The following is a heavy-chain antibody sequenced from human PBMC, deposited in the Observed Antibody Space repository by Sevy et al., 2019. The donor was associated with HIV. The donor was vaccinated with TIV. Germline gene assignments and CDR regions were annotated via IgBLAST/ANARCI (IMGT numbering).Heavy chain of an antibody. CDR1: GFTFSSYA. V-gene: IGHV3-30-3*01. CDR3: ARDDGPDYYYYDMDV. J-gene: IGHJ6*02. CDR2: ISYDGSNK. Sequence: GGSLRLSCAASGFTFSSYAMHWVRQAPGKGLEWVAVISYDGSNKYYADSVKGRFTISRDNSKNPLYLQMDGLRAEDTALYYCARDDGPDYYYYDMDVWGQGTTVTVSS.